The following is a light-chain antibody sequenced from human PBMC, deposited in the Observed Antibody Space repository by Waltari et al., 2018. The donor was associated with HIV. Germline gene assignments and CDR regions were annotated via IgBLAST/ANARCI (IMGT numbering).Light chain of an antibody. J-gene: IGLJ2*01. V-gene: IGLV1-47*01. Sequence: QSVLTQPPSASGTPGQRITISCSGSSSNIGSNYVYWYQQLPGTAPKLLIYRNNQRPPGCPDRFSGSKSGTSAALAIRGLRSEDEADYYCATWDDTLSGHVVFGGGTKLNVL. CDR3: ATWDDTLSGHVV. CDR1: SSNIGSNY. CDR2: RNN.